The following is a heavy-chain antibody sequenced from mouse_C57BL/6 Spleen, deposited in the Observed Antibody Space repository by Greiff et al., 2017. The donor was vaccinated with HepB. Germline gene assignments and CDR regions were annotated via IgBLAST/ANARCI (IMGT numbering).Heavy chain of an antibody. J-gene: IGHJ4*01. CDR3: ARANWDPYYAMDY. CDR2: ISDGGSYT. D-gene: IGHD4-1*01. Sequence: DVMLVESGGGLVKPGGSLKLSCAASGFTFSSYAMSWVRQTPEKRLEWVATISDGGSYTYSPDNVKGRFTISRDNAKNNLYLQMSHLKSEDTAMYYCARANWDPYYAMDYWGQGTSVTVSS. V-gene: IGHV5-4*03. CDR1: GFTFSSYA.